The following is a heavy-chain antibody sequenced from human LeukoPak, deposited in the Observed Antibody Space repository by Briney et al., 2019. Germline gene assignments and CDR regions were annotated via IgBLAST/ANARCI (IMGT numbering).Heavy chain of an antibody. CDR3: ARSQNTGIVGAWYS. Sequence: SETLSLTCTVSGGSISSSSYYWGWIRPPPGKGLEWIGNIYYSGSTNSLPSLKSRVTISADTSKNQFSLKLSSVTAADTAVYYCARSQNTGIVGAWYSWGQGTLVTVSS. D-gene: IGHD1-26*01. CDR1: GGSISSSSYY. J-gene: IGHJ4*02. V-gene: IGHV4-39*01. CDR2: IYYSGST.